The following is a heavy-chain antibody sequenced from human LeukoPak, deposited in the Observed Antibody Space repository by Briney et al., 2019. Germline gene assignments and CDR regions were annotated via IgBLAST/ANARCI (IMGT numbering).Heavy chain of an antibody. CDR3: ASSIAVAGTEFDY. Sequence: ASVEVSCKASGYTFTSYDINWVRQATGQGLEWMGWMNPNSGNTGYAQKFQGRVTMTRNTSISTAYMELSSLRSEDTAVYYCASSIAVAGTEFDYWGQGTLVTVSS. CDR1: GYTFTSYD. CDR2: MNPNSGNT. D-gene: IGHD6-19*01. J-gene: IGHJ4*02. V-gene: IGHV1-8*01.